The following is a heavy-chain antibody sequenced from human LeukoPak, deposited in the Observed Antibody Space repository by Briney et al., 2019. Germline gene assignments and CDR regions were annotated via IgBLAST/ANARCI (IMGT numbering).Heavy chain of an antibody. CDR2: IKSKTDGGTI. Sequence: GGSLRLSCAASGFTVSSNYMSWVRQAPGKGLEWVGRIKSKTDGGTIDYAAPVKGRFTISRDDSKNTLFLQMNSLKIEDTAVYYCTTVTLRPVGLWGQGTLVTVSS. D-gene: IGHD3-10*01. CDR3: TTVTLRPVGL. J-gene: IGHJ4*02. V-gene: IGHV3-15*05. CDR1: GFTVSSNY.